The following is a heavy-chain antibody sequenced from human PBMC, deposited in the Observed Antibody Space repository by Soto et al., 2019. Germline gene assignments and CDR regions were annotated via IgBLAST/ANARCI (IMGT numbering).Heavy chain of an antibody. V-gene: IGHV4-61*05. CDR2: IYYSGST. D-gene: IGHD3-22*01. CDR1: GGSISSSSYY. J-gene: IGHJ6*02. CDR3: ASGYFMRGGCMDV. Sequence: PSETLSLTCTVSGGSISSSSYYWGWIRQPPGKGLEWIGYIYYSGSTNYNPSLKSRVTISVDTSKNQFSLKLSSVTAADTAVYYCASGYFMRGGCMDVWGQGTTVTVSS.